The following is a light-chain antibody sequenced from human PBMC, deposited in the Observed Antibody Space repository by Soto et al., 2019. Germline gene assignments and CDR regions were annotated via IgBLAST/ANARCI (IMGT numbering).Light chain of an antibody. CDR1: QSVRSSY. CDR3: QQYGSSPWT. CDR2: GTS. Sequence: EIVLTQSPATVSVSPGERPTLSCRASQSVRSSYLAWYQQKPGQAPRLLIYGTSSRATGIPDRFSGSGSGTDFTLTISRLEPEDFAVYYCQQYGSSPWTFGQGTKVDIK. J-gene: IGKJ1*01. V-gene: IGKV3-20*01.